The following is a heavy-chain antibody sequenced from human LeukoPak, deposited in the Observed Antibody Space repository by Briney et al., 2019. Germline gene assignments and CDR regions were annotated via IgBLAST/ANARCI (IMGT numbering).Heavy chain of an antibody. CDR1: GFSFSVFW. CDR3: AELGITMIGCV. Sequence: GGSLRLSCAASGFSFSVFWMHWVRQAPGKGPVWVSRIKTDGSITNYADSVKGRFTISRDNAKNTLYLQMNSLRAEDTAVYYCAELGITMIGCVWGKGTTVTISS. D-gene: IGHD3-10*02. V-gene: IGHV3-74*01. CDR2: IKTDGSIT. J-gene: IGHJ6*04.